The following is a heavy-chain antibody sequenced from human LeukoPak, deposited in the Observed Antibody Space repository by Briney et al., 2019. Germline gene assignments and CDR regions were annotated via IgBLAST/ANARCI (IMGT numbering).Heavy chain of an antibody. CDR3: ASARRELDY. CDR1: GGSFSGYY. J-gene: IGHJ4*02. Sequence: SETLSLTCAVYGGSFSGYYWSWIRQPPGKGPEWIGEINHSGSTNYNPSLKCRVTISVDTPKNQFSLKLSSVTAADTAVYYCASARRELDYWGQGTLVTVSS. CDR2: INHSGST. D-gene: IGHD1-1*01. V-gene: IGHV4-34*01.